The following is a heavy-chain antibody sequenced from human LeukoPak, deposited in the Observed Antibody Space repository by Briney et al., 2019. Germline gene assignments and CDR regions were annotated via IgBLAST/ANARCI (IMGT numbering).Heavy chain of an antibody. CDR1: GVSIGSSGSY. CDR2: IFDSGNT. D-gene: IGHD3-22*01. Sequence: PSETLSLTCTVSGVSIGSSGSYWGWIRKPPGKGLEWIGNIFDSGNTYYNTSLKSRVTISLDTSKNRFSLNLNSVTAADTAVYYCARSDGSGLVRIWGQGTMVTVSS. V-gene: IGHV4-39*07. CDR3: ARSDGSGLVRI. J-gene: IGHJ3*02.